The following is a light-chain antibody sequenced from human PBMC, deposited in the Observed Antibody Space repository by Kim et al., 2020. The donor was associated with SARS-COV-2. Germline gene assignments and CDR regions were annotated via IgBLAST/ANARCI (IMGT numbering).Light chain of an antibody. CDR2: TNN. CDR1: TSNIGSKM. Sequence: GRKVPTSCSAHTSNIGSKMVSWSQQLPGTSPKPLIYTNNPRPSVVPDRFSGSKSGTSASLAISGLQSEDEADYYCAAWDDSLNGPVFGGGTQLTVL. J-gene: IGLJ3*02. V-gene: IGLV1-44*01. CDR3: AAWDDSLNGPV.